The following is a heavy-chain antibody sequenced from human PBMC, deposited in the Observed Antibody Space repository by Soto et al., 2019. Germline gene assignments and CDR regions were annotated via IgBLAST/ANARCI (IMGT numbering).Heavy chain of an antibody. CDR3: AGGSYYVRDWYFAL. Sequence: HVQLQQWGAGLLKPSETLSLTCAVYGGSFSGYYWSWIRPPPGKGLEWIGEMNHSGSTNYNPSLKGRVSLSVDTSKNQFCLPLSSVTAADTAVYYCAGGSYYVRDWYFALWGRGTLVTVSS. CDR1: GGSFSGYY. D-gene: IGHD1-26*01. CDR2: MNHSGST. V-gene: IGHV4-34*01. J-gene: IGHJ2*01.